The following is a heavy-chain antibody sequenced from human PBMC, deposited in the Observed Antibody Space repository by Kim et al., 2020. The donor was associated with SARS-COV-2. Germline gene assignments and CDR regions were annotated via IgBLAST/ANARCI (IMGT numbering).Heavy chain of an antibody. J-gene: IGHJ6*02. CDR2: INHSGST. D-gene: IGHD1-1*01. CDR1: GGSFSGYY. Sequence: SETLSLTCAVYGGSFSGYYWSWIRQPPGKGLEWIGEINHSGSTNYNPSLKSRVTISVDTSKNQFSLKLSSVTAADTAVYYCARDGKTGRSYYYYYGMDVWGQGTTVTVSS. CDR3: ARDGKTGRSYYYYYGMDV. V-gene: IGHV4-34*01.